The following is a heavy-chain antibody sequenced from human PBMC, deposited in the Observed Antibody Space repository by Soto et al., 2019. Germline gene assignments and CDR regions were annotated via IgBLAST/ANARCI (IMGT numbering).Heavy chain of an antibody. J-gene: IGHJ5*02. CDR2: INHSGST. D-gene: IGHD3-9*01. V-gene: IGHV4-34*01. CDR3: ARGRVYYDILTGYYYSDWFDP. Sequence: SETLSLTCAVYGGSFSGYYWSWIRQPPGKGLEWIGEINHSGSTNYSPSLKSRVTISVDTSKNQFSLKLSSVTAADTAVYYCARGRVYYDILTGYYYSDWFDPWGQGTLVTVSS. CDR1: GGSFSGYY.